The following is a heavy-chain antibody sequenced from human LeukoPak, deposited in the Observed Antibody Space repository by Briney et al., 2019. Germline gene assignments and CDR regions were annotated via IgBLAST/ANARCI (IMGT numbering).Heavy chain of an antibody. CDR3: AKGAKIVGATTDY. J-gene: IGHJ4*02. D-gene: IGHD1-26*01. Sequence: GGSLRLSCITSGLTFSASWLSWVRQAPGKGLEWVSAISGSGGSTCYADSVEGRFTISRDNSKNTLYLQMNSLRAEDTAVYYCAKGAKIVGATTDYWGQGTLVTVSS. CDR1: GLTFSASW. CDR2: ISGSGGST. V-gene: IGHV3-23*01.